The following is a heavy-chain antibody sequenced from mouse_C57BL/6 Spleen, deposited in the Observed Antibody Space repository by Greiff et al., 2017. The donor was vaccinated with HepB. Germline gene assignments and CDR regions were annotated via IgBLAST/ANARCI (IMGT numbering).Heavy chain of an antibody. CDR3: ARETTMVTESWFAY. CDR1: GFTFSDYG. Sequence: EVHLVESGGGLVKPGGSLKLSCAASGFTFSDYGMHWVRQAPEKGLEWVAYISSGSSTIYYADTVKGRFTISRDNAKNTLFLQMNSLRSEDTAMYYCARETTMVTESWFAYWGQGTLVTVSA. V-gene: IGHV5-17*01. CDR2: ISSGSSTI. D-gene: IGHD2-2*01. J-gene: IGHJ3*01.